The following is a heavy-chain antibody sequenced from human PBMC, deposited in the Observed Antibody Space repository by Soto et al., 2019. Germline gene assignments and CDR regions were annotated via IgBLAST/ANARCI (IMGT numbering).Heavy chain of an antibody. V-gene: IGHV3-30-3*01. J-gene: IGHJ6*02. Sequence: GGSLRLSCAASGFTFSSYAMHWVRQAPGKGLEWVAVISYDGSNKYYADSVKGRFTISRDNSKNTLYLQMNSLRAEDTAVYYCARTRGYSYGERYYYYGMDVWGQGTTVTVSS. CDR2: ISYDGSNK. CDR1: GFTFSSYA. D-gene: IGHD5-18*01. CDR3: ARTRGYSYGERYYYYGMDV.